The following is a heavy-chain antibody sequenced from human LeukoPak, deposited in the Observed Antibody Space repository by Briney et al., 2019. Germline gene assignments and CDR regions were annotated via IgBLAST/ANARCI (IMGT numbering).Heavy chain of an antibody. CDR1: GFTFSSYS. Sequence: GSLRLSCAASGFTFSSYSMNWVRQAPGKGLEWVSSISSSSSYIYYADSVKGRFTISRDNSRSTVDLQMNSLRVEDTGIYYCARDEIPSGTWGQGTMVIVSS. CDR3: ARDEIPSGT. V-gene: IGHV3-21*04. CDR2: ISSSSSYI. J-gene: IGHJ3*01. D-gene: IGHD6-25*01.